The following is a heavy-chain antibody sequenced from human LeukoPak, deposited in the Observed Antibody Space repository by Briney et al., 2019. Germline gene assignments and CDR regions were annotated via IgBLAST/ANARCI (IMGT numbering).Heavy chain of an antibody. V-gene: IGHV4-34*01. CDR2: INHSGST. J-gene: IGHJ4*02. D-gene: IGHD3-22*01. Sequence: SETLSLTCAVYGGSFSGYYWSWIRQPPGKGLEWIGEINHSGSTNYNPSLKSRATISVDTSKNQFSLKLSSVTAADTAVYYCARKVVVILDYWGQGTLVTVSS. CDR1: GGSFSGYY. CDR3: ARKVVVILDY.